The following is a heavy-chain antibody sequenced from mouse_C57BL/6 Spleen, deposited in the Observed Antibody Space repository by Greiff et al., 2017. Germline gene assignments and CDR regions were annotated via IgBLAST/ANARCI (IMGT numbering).Heavy chain of an antibody. J-gene: IGHJ2*01. CDR1: GFTFTDYY. Sequence: EVKLEESGGGLVQPGGSLSLSCAASGFTFTDYYMSWVRPPPGKALEWLGFIRNKANGYTTEYSASVKGRFTISRDNSQSILYLQMNALRAEDSATYYCARYKSSDEGYYFDYWGQGTTLTVSS. D-gene: IGHD1-1*01. CDR3: ARYKSSDEGYYFDY. V-gene: IGHV7-3*01. CDR2: IRNKANGYTT.